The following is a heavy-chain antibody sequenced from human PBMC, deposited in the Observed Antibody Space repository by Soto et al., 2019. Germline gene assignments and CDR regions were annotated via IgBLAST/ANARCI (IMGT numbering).Heavy chain of an antibody. CDR3: VGGQYYFDY. D-gene: IGHD3-10*01. CDR1: GFPFTSYG. J-gene: IGHJ4*02. V-gene: IGHV3-30*03. CDR2: ISYDGSDK. Sequence: QVQLVESGGGVVQPGRSLRLSCAASGFPFTSYGMHWVREGPDKGLVWVAIISYDGSDKYYADSVKGRFTISRDNSKNTLYLQMNSLSHEDAALYYCVGGQYYFDYRGQGTLVIVSS.